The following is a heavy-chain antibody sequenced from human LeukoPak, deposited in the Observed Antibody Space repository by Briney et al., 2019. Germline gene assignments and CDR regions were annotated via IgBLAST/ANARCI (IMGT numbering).Heavy chain of an antibody. J-gene: IGHJ4*02. D-gene: IGHD3-22*01. Sequence: PGGSLRLSCAASGFTFSSYWMSWVRQAPGKGLEWVANIKQDGSEKYYVDSVKGRFTISRDNAKNSLYLQMNSLRAEDTAVYYCAKAPEGYYDSLDYFDYWGQGTLVTVSS. CDR1: GFTFSSYW. V-gene: IGHV3-7*01. CDR3: AKAPEGYYDSLDYFDY. CDR2: IKQDGSEK.